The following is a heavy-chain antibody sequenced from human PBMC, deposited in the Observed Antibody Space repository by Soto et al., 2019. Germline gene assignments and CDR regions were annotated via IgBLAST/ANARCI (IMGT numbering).Heavy chain of an antibody. J-gene: IGHJ2*01. V-gene: IGHV3-64*01. D-gene: IGHD4-17*01. CDR2: ISSNGGST. CDR1: GFTFSSYA. Sequence: EVQLVESGGGLVQPGGSLRLSCAASGFTFSSYAMHWVRQAPGKGLEYVSAISSNGGSTYYANSVKGRFTISRDNSKNTLYLQMGSLRAEDMAVYYCARDLILSPETDYGDTPLVTPYWYFALWGRGTLVTLSS. CDR3: ARDLILSPETDYGDTPLVTPYWYFAL.